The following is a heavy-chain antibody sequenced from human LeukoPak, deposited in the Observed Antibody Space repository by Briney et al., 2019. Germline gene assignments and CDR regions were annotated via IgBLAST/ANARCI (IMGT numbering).Heavy chain of an antibody. Sequence: SQTLSLTCTVSGGSISRGGYYWSWIRQHPGKGLEWIGYIYYSGSTYYNPSLKSRVTISVDTSKNQFSLKLSSVTAADTAVYYCTEYRGGAFDIWGQGTMVTVSS. CDR2: IYYSGST. D-gene: IGHD2-2*01. CDR1: GGSISRGGYY. J-gene: IGHJ3*02. V-gene: IGHV4-31*03. CDR3: TEYRGGAFDI.